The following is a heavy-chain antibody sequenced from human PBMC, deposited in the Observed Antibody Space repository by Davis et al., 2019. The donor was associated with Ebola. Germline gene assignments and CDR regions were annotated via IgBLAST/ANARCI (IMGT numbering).Heavy chain of an antibody. J-gene: IGHJ5*02. V-gene: IGHV1-46*01. D-gene: IGHD2-15*01. CDR2: INPSVAST. CDR1: GYTFSNYF. CDR3: ARDEILYSTHVSGPLDS. Sequence: ASVKVSCKASGYTFSNYFVRWVRQAPGQGLEWMGIINPSVASTSYGQQFQGRITMTGDTSTGTVYMELSGLRYEDTAVYYCARDEILYSTHVSGPLDSWGQGTLVTVSS.